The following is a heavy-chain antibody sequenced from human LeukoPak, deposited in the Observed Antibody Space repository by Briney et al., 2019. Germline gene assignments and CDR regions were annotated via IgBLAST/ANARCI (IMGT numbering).Heavy chain of an antibody. CDR3: ARICCPASASWYPDDY. CDR1: GYTFTSYG. J-gene: IGHJ4*02. Sequence: GASVEVSCKASGYTFTSYGISWVRQAPGQGLEWMGWISAYNGHTEYAQKFQGRVTLTTDTSTTTAYMEVRSLSSDDTAVYYCARICCPASASWYPDDYWGQGTLVTVSS. CDR2: ISAYNGHT. V-gene: IGHV1-18*01. D-gene: IGHD6-13*01.